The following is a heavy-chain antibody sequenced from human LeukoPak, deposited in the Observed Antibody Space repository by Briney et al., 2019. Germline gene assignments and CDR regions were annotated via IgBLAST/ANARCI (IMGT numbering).Heavy chain of an antibody. D-gene: IGHD3-3*01. J-gene: IGHJ4*02. CDR3: ARSWMYYDFWSGYYRSYYFDY. CDR1: GGSISSYY. CDR2: IYYSGST. Sequence: PSETLSLTCTVSGGSISSYYWSWIRQPPGKGLEWIGYIYYSGSTNYNPSLKSRVTISVDTSKNQFSLKLSSVTAADTAVYYCARSWMYYDFWSGYYRSYYFDYWGQGTLVTVSS. V-gene: IGHV4-59*01.